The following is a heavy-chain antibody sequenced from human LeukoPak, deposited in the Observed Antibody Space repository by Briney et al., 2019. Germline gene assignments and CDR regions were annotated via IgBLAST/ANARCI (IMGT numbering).Heavy chain of an antibody. J-gene: IGHJ5*02. CDR3: ARGGYSYGYYWFDP. Sequence: SETLSLTCTVSGDSISSYYWSWIRQPPGKGLEWIGYIYYSGSTNYNPSLKSRVTISVDTSKNQFSLKLSSVTAADTAVYYCARGGYSYGYYWFDPWGQGTLVTVSS. CDR1: GDSISSYY. V-gene: IGHV4-59*01. CDR2: IYYSGST. D-gene: IGHD5-18*01.